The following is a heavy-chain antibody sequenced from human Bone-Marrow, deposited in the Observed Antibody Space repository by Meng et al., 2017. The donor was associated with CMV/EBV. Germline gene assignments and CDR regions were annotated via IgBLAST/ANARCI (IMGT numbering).Heavy chain of an antibody. Sequence: GESLKISCAASGFTFSNYWMTWVRQAPGKGLEWVANISPDGGEEQCVDSVKGRFTMSRDNVKNSLYLQVNSLRVEDTALYYCVRNSGWGRFDYWGQGTLGTVSS. J-gene: IGHJ4*02. D-gene: IGHD6-19*01. V-gene: IGHV3-7*01. CDR3: VRNSGWGRFDY. CDR2: ISPDGGEE. CDR1: GFTFSNYW.